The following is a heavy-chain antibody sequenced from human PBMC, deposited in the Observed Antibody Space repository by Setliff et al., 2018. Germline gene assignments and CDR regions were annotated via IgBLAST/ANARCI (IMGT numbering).Heavy chain of an antibody. CDR1: RGTFSSYG. CDR3: ARERGDIVSTTSYYYYMDV. J-gene: IGHJ6*03. Sequence: SVKVSCKASRGTFSSYGITWVRQAPGQGLEWMGGIIPIFGTTDYAQKFQGRVTITTDESTSTAYMEMSSLRSGDTAVYYCARERGDIVSTTSYYYYMDVWGKGTTVTVSS. V-gene: IGHV1-69*05. CDR2: IIPIFGTT. D-gene: IGHD5-12*01.